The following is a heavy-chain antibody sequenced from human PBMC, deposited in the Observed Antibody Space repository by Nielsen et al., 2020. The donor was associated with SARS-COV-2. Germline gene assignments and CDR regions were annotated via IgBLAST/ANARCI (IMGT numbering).Heavy chain of an antibody. Sequence: WVRQAPGQRLEWMGWINAGDGNTKYSQKFQGRVTMTRDTSTSTVYMELSSLRSEDTAVYYCASEGRLGYCSSTSCDTNAFDIWGQGTMVTVSS. V-gene: IGHV1-3*01. J-gene: IGHJ3*02. CDR2: INAGDGNT. CDR3: ASEGRLGYCSSTSCDTNAFDI. D-gene: IGHD2-2*02.